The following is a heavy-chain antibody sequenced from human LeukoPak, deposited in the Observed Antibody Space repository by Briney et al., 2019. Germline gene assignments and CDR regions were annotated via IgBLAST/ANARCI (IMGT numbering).Heavy chain of an antibody. CDR2: INHSGST. CDR1: GGSFSGYY. CDR3: ARGGGIVVVPAAIRPYRYNWFDP. V-gene: IGHV4-34*01. Sequence: PSETLSLTCAVYGGSFSGYYWSWIRQPPGKGLEWIGEINHSGSTNYNPSLKSRVTISVDTSKNQFSLKLSSVTAADTAVYYCARGGGIVVVPAAIRPYRYNWFDPWGQGTLVTASS. D-gene: IGHD2-2*01. J-gene: IGHJ5*02.